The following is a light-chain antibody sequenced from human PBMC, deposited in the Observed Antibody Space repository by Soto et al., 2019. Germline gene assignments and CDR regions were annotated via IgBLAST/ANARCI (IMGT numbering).Light chain of an antibody. CDR2: GTS. Sequence: EMVWTQSPGTLYLCTGDTATLSCRASQSLSDSYIAWYQQRPGQAPRHLIYGTSTRSTGIPARFSGSGSGTDFTLAISRLEPEDFSVYYCHQFGDSPQTFGQGTTGEI. J-gene: IGKJ1*01. CDR3: HQFGDSPQT. V-gene: IGKV3-20*01. CDR1: QSLSDSY.